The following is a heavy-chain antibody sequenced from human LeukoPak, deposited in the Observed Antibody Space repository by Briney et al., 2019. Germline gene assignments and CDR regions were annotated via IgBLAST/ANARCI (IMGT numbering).Heavy chain of an antibody. CDR3: ARDAVTTFRFRDYQHYGMDV. D-gene: IGHD4-17*01. J-gene: IGHJ6*02. V-gene: IGHV3-53*01. Sequence: GGSLRLSCAASGFTFSSYAMGWVRQAPGKGLEWVSVIYSGGSTYYADSVKGRFTISRDNSKNTLYLQMNSLRAEDTAVYYCARDAVTTFRFRDYQHYGMDVWGQGTTVTVSS. CDR2: IYSGGST. CDR1: GFTFSSYA.